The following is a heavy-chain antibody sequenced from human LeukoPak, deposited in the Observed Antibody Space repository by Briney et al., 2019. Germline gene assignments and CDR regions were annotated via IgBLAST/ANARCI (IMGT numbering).Heavy chain of an antibody. Sequence: GGSLRLSCAASGFTFSNYAMTWVRQAPGKGLEWVSVISGSGTTYYADSVKGRFTISRDNSKNTLFLQMNSLTVEDTAVYYCAKGSIAAATYNWFDPWGQGTLVTVSS. CDR1: GFTFSNYA. J-gene: IGHJ5*02. CDR2: ISGSGTT. V-gene: IGHV3-23*01. D-gene: IGHD6-13*01. CDR3: AKGSIAAATYNWFDP.